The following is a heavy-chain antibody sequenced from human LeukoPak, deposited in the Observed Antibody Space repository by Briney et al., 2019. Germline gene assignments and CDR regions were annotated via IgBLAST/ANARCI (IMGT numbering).Heavy chain of an antibody. CDR1: GCTFSSYA. CDR2: ISSNGGST. D-gene: IGHD2-2*01. V-gene: IGHV3-64*01. CDR3: ARLGSTSPRDYYYYGMDV. J-gene: IGHJ6*02. Sequence: GGSLRLSCAASGCTFSSYAMHWVRQAPGKGLEYVSAISSNGGSTYYANSVKGRFTISRDNSKNTLYLQMGSLRAEDMAVYYCARLGSTSPRDYYYYGMDVWGQGTTVTVSS.